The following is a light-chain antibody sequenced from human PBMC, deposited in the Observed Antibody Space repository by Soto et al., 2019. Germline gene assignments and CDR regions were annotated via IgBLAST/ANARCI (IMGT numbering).Light chain of an antibody. CDR3: QQYNRFPSLT. Sequence: EIVMTQSPATLSVSPGERATLSCRASQSVSSNLAWYQQKPGQAPRLLIYGASTRATGIPARFSGSGSGTEFTLTISSLQSEDFAVYFCQQYNRFPSLTFGGGTRMEIK. CDR1: QSVSSN. J-gene: IGKJ4*01. V-gene: IGKV3-15*01. CDR2: GAS.